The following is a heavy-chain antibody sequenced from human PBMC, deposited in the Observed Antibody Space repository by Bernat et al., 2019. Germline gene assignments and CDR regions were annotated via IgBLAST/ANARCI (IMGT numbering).Heavy chain of an antibody. CDR2: ISYDGSNK. D-gene: IGHD2-2*01. V-gene: IGHV3-30*18. CDR1: GFTFSSYG. CDR3: AKGSIHVRYYYGMDV. Sequence: QVQLVESGGGVVQPGRSLRLSCAASGFTFSSYGMHWVRQAPGKGLEWVAVISYDGSNKYYADSVKGRFTISRDNSKNMLYLQMNSLRAEDTAVYYCAKGSIHVRYYYGMDVWGQGTTVTVSS. J-gene: IGHJ6*02.